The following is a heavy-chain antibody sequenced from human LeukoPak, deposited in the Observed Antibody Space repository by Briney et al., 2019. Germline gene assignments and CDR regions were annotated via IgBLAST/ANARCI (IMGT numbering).Heavy chain of an antibody. V-gene: IGHV3-23*01. CDR3: AKDNLSGGLISFDP. D-gene: IGHD2-8*01. J-gene: IGHJ5*02. CDR1: GFTFRRYA. CDR2: IGGGGGRT. Sequence: PGGSLSLSCAASGFTFRRYAMSWVRQAPGKGLEWVSGIGGGGGRTYYAHSVKGRFTISRDNSKNTLYLQMNSQRAEDTAVYYCAKDNLSGGLISFDPWGQGTLVTVSS.